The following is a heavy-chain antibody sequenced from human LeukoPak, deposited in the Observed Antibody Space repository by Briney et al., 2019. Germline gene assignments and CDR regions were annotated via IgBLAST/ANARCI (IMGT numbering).Heavy chain of an antibody. CDR3: ARVYSSSWYQPNYYMDV. CDR1: GYTFTSYG. V-gene: IGHV1-18*01. Sequence: ASVKVSCKASGYTFTSYGISWVRQAPGQGLEWMGWISAYNGNTNYAQKLQGRVTITADKSTSTAYMELSSLRSEDTAVYYCARVYSSSWYQPNYYMDVWGKGTTVTVSS. J-gene: IGHJ6*03. D-gene: IGHD6-13*01. CDR2: ISAYNGNT.